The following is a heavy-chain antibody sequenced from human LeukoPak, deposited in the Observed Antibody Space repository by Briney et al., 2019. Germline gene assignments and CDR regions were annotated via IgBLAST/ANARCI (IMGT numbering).Heavy chain of an antibody. CDR3: ARGRSGYSGYDPYFDY. CDR1: GGSISSYY. Sequence: PSETLSLTCTVSGGSISSYYWSWIRQPPGKGLEWIGYIYYSGSTNYNPSLKSRVTISVDTSKNQFSLKLSSVTAADTAVYYCARGRSGYSGYDPYFDYWGQGTLVTVSS. CDR2: IYYSGST. J-gene: IGHJ4*02. D-gene: IGHD5-12*01. V-gene: IGHV4-59*01.